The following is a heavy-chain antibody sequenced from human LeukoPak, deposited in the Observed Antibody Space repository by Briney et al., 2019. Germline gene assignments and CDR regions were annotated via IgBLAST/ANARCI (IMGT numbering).Heavy chain of an antibody. D-gene: IGHD2-15*01. Sequence: ASVTVSCKVSGYTLTELSMHWVRQAPGKGLEWMGGFDPEDGETIYAQKFQGRVTMTEDTSTDTAYMELSSLRSEDTAVYYCAAKPAGGGWDYFDYWGQGTLVTVSS. CDR1: GYTLTELS. CDR3: AAKPAGGGWDYFDY. J-gene: IGHJ4*02. CDR2: FDPEDGET. V-gene: IGHV1-24*01.